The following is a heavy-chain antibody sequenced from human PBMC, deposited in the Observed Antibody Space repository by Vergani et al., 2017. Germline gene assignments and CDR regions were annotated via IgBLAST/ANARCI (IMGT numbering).Heavy chain of an antibody. V-gene: IGHV1-69*01. D-gene: IGHD3-3*01. CDR1: GGTFSSYA. J-gene: IGHJ4*02. CDR2: IIPIFGTA. Sequence: QVQLVQSGAEVKKHGSSVTVSCKASGGTFSSYAISWVRQAPGQGRVWMGGIIPIFGTANDGQKFQGRVTITANESTSTAYMELSSLRSEDSAVYYCAGGGITIFGVVMGGALDYWGQGTLVTVSS. CDR3: AGGGITIFGVVMGGALDY.